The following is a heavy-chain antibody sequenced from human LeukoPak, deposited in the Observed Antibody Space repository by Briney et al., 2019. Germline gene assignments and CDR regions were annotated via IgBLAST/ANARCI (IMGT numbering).Heavy chain of an antibody. V-gene: IGHV4-38-2*01. Sequence: SETLSLTCAVSGYSISSGYYWGWIRQPPGKGLEWIGSIYDSGSTYYNASLKSRVTISVDTSKNQFSLKLSSVTAADTAVYYCARHDYYDSSGYSGYDNWSDRWGQASLVTVSS. J-gene: IGHJ5*02. CDR2: IYDSGST. CDR1: GYSISSGYY. CDR3: ARHDYYDSSGYSGYDNWSDR. D-gene: IGHD3-22*01.